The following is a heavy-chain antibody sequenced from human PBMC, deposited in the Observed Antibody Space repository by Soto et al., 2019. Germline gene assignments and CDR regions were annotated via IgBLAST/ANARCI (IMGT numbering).Heavy chain of an antibody. CDR2: MYNSGST. CDR3: ARGGDTTKVDF. D-gene: IGHD3-16*01. Sequence: QVQLQESGPGLVKPSQTLSLTCTVSGDSISSGGYRWSWIRQHPGEGLEWIGFMYNSGSTSYNPSLKSGATISVDTSTNQFSRNLRSVTAADTAVYYCARGGDTTKVDFWGQGTLVTVSS. V-gene: IGHV4-31*03. J-gene: IGHJ4*02. CDR1: GDSISSGGYR.